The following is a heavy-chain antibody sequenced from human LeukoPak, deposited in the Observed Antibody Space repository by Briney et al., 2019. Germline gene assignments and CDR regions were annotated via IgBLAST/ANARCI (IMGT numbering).Heavy chain of an antibody. D-gene: IGHD2-2*01. V-gene: IGHV1-2*02. J-gene: IGHJ6*02. CDR3: AREWLTSSTSAYYYYGMDV. CDR2: INPNSGGT. Sequence: GASVKVSCKASEYTFTGYYMHWVRQAPGQGLEWMGWINPNSGGTNYAQKFQGRVTMTRDTSISTAYMELSRLRSDDTAVYYCAREWLTSSTSAYYYYGMDVWGQGTTVTVSS. CDR1: EYTFTGYY.